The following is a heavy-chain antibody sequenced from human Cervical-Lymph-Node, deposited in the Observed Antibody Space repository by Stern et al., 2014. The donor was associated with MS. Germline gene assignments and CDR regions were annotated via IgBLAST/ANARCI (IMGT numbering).Heavy chain of an antibody. V-gene: IGHV1-69*01. D-gene: IGHD3-10*01. J-gene: IGHJ4*02. CDR3: ALGGFGHYFEY. CDR1: GGTFSSSD. Sequence: VQLVQSGAEVQKPGSSVKVSCRASGGTFSSSDISWVRQAPEQGIEWMACIIPIIGTSYYAQKYQGRVTIPAYESTSTAYMELSSLRSEDTAIYYCALGGFGHYFEYWVQGTLVTVSS. CDR2: IIPIIGTS.